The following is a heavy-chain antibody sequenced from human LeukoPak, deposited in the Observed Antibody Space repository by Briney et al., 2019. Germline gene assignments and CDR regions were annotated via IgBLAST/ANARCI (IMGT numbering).Heavy chain of an antibody. CDR2: ISGSGGST. CDR1: GFTFSSYA. J-gene: IGHJ4*02. V-gene: IGHV3-23*01. Sequence: GGSLRLSCAASGFTFSSYAMSWVRQAPGKGLEWVSAISGSGGSTYYADSVKGRFTISRDNSKNTLYLQMNSLRAEDTAVYYCARSITMIVVVPLDYWGQGTLVTVSS. CDR3: ARSITMIVVVPLDY. D-gene: IGHD3-22*01.